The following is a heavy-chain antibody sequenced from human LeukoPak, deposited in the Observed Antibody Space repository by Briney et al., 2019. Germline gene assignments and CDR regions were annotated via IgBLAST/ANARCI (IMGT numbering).Heavy chain of an antibody. CDR1: GFTFSSYG. CDR2: ISYDGSNK. V-gene: IGHV3-30*18. D-gene: IGHD3-3*01. Sequence: PGGSLRLSCAASGFTFSSYGMHWVRQAPGKGLEWVAVISYDGSNKYYADSVKGRFTISRDNSKNTLYLQMNSLRAEDTAVYYCAKAAYDFWSGYSWFDPWGQGTLVTVSP. J-gene: IGHJ5*02. CDR3: AKAAYDFWSGYSWFDP.